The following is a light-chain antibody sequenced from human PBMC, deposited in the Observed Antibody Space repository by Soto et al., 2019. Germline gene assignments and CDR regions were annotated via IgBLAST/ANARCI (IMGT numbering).Light chain of an antibody. V-gene: IGLV1-47*01. CDR1: SSNIGSPF. J-gene: IGLJ3*02. CDR2: RDG. CDR3: AVWDQSLTGWV. Sequence: QLVLTQPPSASGTPGQSLTISCSGSSSNIGSPFVYWYQHLPGTAPKLLIFRDGQRPSGVPARFFGSKSGTSASLAISGLRSEDEADYYCAVWDQSLTGWVFGGGTKVTVL.